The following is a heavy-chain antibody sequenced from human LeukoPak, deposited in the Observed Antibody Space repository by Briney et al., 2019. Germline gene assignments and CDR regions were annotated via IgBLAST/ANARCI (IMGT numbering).Heavy chain of an antibody. V-gene: IGHV4-30-4*01. Sequence: SETLSLTCTVSGGSISSGDYYWSWIRQPPGKGLEGIGYIYYSGSTYYNPSLKSRVTISVDTSKNQFSLKLSSVTAADTAVYYCARDRLAWFGELFLFDYWGQGTLVTVSS. J-gene: IGHJ4*02. D-gene: IGHD3-10*01. CDR1: GGSISSGDYY. CDR2: IYYSGST. CDR3: ARDRLAWFGELFLFDY.